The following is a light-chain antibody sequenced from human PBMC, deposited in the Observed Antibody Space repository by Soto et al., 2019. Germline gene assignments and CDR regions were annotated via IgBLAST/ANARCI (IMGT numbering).Light chain of an antibody. Sequence: DIQVTQSPPTLSASVGDRVPITCRARQTISTWMAWYQQQPGKAPKLLVYDASTLQSGVASRFSGSGSGTEFTLIISGLQPDDSATYYCQQYTNTNNPWMFGQGTKVDIK. CDR3: QQYTNTNNPWM. CDR2: DAS. CDR1: QTISTW. J-gene: IGKJ1*01. V-gene: IGKV1-5*01.